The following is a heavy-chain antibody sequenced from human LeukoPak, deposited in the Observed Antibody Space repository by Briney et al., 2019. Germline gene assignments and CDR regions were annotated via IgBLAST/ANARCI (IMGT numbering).Heavy chain of an antibody. V-gene: IGHV3-43*02. CDR3: AKGHFGAGHY. Sequence: PGGSLRLSCAASGFTFGDYTMHWFRQPPGRGVQWVSLITGDGGTTSYAGSVKGRFTISRDNSKNSLCLHMNSLRNEDTALYYCAKGHFGAGHYWGQGTLVTVSS. D-gene: IGHD3-3*01. CDR2: ITGDGGTT. CDR1: GFTFGDYT. J-gene: IGHJ4*02.